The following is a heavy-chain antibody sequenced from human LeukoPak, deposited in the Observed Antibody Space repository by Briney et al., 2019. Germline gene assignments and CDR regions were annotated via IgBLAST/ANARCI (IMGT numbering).Heavy chain of an antibody. CDR2: IYYSGST. Sequence: PSETLSLTCTVSGGSISSYCWSWIRQPPGKGLEWIGYIYYSGSTNYNPSLKSRVTISVDTSKNQFSLKLSSVTAADTAVYYCARETTMVPGDYWGQGTLVTVSS. CDR3: ARETTMVPGDY. CDR1: GGSISSYC. J-gene: IGHJ4*02. D-gene: IGHD3-10*01. V-gene: IGHV4-59*01.